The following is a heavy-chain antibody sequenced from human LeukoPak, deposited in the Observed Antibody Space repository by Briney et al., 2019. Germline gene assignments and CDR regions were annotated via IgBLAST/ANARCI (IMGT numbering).Heavy chain of an antibody. CDR3: ARDGGYYYDSSGYYYGGTDY. CDR2: ISSSSSYI. V-gene: IGHV3-21*01. Sequence: GGSLRLSCAASGFTFSSYSMNWVRQAPGKGLEWVSSISSSSSYIYYADSVKGRFTISRDNAKNSLYLQMYSLRAEDTAVYYCARDGGYYYDSSGYYYGGTDYWGQGTLVTVSS. D-gene: IGHD3-22*01. CDR1: GFTFSSYS. J-gene: IGHJ4*02.